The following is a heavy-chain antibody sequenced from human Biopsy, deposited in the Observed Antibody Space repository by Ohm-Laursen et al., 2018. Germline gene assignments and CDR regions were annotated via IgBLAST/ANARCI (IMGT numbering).Heavy chain of an antibody. CDR2: VNHSGST. CDR1: GSSFNDYS. V-gene: IGHV4-34*01. Sequence: PGTLSLTCAVFGSSFNDYSWTWIRQSPGRGLEWIGEVNHSGSTKYRPSLESRVTISGDTSRNQFFLRLTSVTAADTAVYYCARGLLKTKYTTAWYGLATYPKPSGYYFWGLDVWGQGTTVIVSS. J-gene: IGHJ6*02. D-gene: IGHD6-25*01. CDR3: ARGLLKTKYTTAWYGLATYPKPSGYYFWGLDV.